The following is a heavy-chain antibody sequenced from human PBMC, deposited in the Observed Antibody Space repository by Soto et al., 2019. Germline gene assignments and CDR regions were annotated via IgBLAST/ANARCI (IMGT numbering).Heavy chain of an antibody. CDR3: ARDRGDTVTQTNWFDP. CDR2: IYTSGST. V-gene: IGHV4-4*07. J-gene: IGHJ5*02. D-gene: IGHD4-4*01. Sequence: SETLSLTCTVSGGSISSYYWSWIRQPAGKGLEWIGRIYTSGSTNYNPSLKSRVTMSVDTSKNQFSLKLSSVTAADTAVYYCARDRGDTVTQTNWFDPWGQVTLVTVSS. CDR1: GGSISSYY.